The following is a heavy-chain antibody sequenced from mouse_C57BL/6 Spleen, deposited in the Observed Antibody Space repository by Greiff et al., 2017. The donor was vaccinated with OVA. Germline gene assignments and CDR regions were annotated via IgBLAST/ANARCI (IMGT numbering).Heavy chain of an antibody. CDR1: GFTFSDYY. CDR3: ARDGGTYYYAMDY. Sequence: EVKLMESEGGLVQPGSSMKLSCTASGFTFSDYYMAWVRQVPEKGLEWVANINYDGSSTYYLDSLKSRFIISRDNAKNILYLQMSSLKSEDTATYYCARDGGTYYYAMDYWGQGTSVTVSS. J-gene: IGHJ4*01. CDR2: INYDGSST. V-gene: IGHV5-16*01.